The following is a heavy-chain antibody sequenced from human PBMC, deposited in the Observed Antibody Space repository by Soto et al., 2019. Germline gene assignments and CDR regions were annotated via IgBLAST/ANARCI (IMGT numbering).Heavy chain of an antibody. V-gene: IGHV4-30-4*01. D-gene: IGHD2-15*01. CDR3: AREAMVDAKRRWLEP. CDR1: VGSIISGDYY. CDR2: IYYSGST. J-gene: IGHJ5*02. Sequence: SATXSLTCTFSVGSIISGDYYLSWIRQPPGKGLEWIGYIYYSGSTYYNPSLKSRVTISVDTSKNQFSLKLSSVTAADTAVYYCAREAMVDAKRRWLEPWGQRTLVNVYS.